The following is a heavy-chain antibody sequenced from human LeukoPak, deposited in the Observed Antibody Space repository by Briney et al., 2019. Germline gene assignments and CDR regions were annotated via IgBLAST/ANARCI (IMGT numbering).Heavy chain of an antibody. Sequence: PGGSLRLSCAASGFTFSSYAMSWVRQAPGKGLEWVSTISNSDGNTYYADSVKGRFTISRDNSKNTLYLQMNSLRAEDTALYYCAKDYGPLSSYWGQGTLVTVSS. CDR1: GFTFSSYA. J-gene: IGHJ4*02. CDR2: ISNSDGNT. V-gene: IGHV3-23*01. D-gene: IGHD4-17*01. CDR3: AKDYGPLSSY.